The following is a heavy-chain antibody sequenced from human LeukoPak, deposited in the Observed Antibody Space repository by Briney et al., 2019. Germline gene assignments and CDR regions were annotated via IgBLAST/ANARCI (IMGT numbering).Heavy chain of an antibody. CDR1: RFTFSSYT. CDR2: IDPSSTYI. CDR3: ARDSDSSGYELDY. J-gene: IGHJ4*02. D-gene: IGHD3-22*01. V-gene: IGHV3-21*01. Sequence: GGSLRLSCSASRFTFSSYTMNWVRQAPGKGLEWVSSIDPSSTYIYYADSVKGRFTISRDNAQNSLYLQMNSLRAEDTVVYYCARDSDSSGYELDYWGQGTLVTVSS.